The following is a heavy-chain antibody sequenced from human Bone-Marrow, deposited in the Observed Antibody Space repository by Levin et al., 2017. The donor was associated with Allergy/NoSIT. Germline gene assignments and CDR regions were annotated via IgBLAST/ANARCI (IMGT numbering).Heavy chain of an antibody. CDR3: ATKARYLEWFLSG. V-gene: IGHV1-24*01. CDR1: EDTLTELS. Sequence: GESLKISCKVSEDTLTELSVHWVRQAPGQGLEWMGGFDPDQGEIIYAQKFQGRVTLTEDTSTDTAYMELTSLRSEDTAVYYCATKARYLEWFLSGWGQGTLVTVSS. J-gene: IGHJ4*02. D-gene: IGHD3-3*01. CDR2: FDPDQGEI.